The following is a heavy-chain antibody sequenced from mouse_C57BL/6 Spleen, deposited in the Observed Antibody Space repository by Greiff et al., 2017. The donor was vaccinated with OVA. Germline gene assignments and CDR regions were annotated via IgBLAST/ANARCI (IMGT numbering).Heavy chain of an antibody. CDR1: GYTFTSYW. V-gene: IGHV1-53*01. CDR3: ARKGAYDGYYEDY. CDR2: INPSNGGT. Sequence: QVQLQQSGTELVKPGASVKLSCKASGYTFTSYWMHWVKQRPGQGLEWIGNINPSNGGTNYNEKFKSKATLTVDKSSSTAYMQLSSLTSEDSAVYYCARKGAYDGYYEDYWGQGTTLTVSS. J-gene: IGHJ2*01. D-gene: IGHD2-3*01.